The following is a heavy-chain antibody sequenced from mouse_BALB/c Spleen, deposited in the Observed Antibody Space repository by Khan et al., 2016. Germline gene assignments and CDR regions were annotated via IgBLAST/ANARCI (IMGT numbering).Heavy chain of an antibody. Sequence: VQLKQSGPELVKPGASVKVSCKASGYAFTSYNMYWVKQSHGKSLEWIGYIDPYNGGTSYNQKSKGTATLTVDKSSSTAYMHLNSLTSEGSAVYYCARGGITTVVAKGLDYWGQGTTLTVSS. J-gene: IGHJ2*01. V-gene: IGHV1S135*01. CDR2: IDPYNGGT. CDR3: ARGGITTVVAKGLDY. D-gene: IGHD1-1*01. CDR1: GYAFTSYN.